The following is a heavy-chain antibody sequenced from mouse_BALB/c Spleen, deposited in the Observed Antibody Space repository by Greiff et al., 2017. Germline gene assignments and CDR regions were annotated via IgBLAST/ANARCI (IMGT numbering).Heavy chain of an antibody. CDR1: GYTFTDYY. V-gene: IGHV1-77*01. Sequence: QVQLQPSGAELARPGASVTLSCMASGYTFTDYYINWVKQRTGQGLEWIGEIYPGSGNTYYNEKFKGKATLTADKSSSTAYMQLSSLASEDSAVYFCARLSYYEYGDAMDYWGQGTSVTVSS. CDR3: ARLSYYEYGDAMDY. CDR2: IYPGSGNT. J-gene: IGHJ4*01. D-gene: IGHD2-4*01.